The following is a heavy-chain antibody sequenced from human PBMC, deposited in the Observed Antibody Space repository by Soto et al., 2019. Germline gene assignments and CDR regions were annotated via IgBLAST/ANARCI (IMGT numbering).Heavy chain of an antibody. CDR3: ARSIFGVVSDFDY. D-gene: IGHD3-3*01. CDR1: GFTFSSYG. CDR2: IWYDGSNK. V-gene: IGHV3-33*01. J-gene: IGHJ4*02. Sequence: QVQLVESGGGVVQPGRSLRLSCAASGFTFSSYGMHWVRQAPGKGLEWVAVIWYDGSNKYYADSVKGQFTISRDNSKNTLYLQMNSLRAEDTAVYYCARSIFGVVSDFDYWGQGTLVTVSS.